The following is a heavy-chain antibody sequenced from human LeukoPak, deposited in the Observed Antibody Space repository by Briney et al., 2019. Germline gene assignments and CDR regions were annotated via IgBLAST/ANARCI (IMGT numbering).Heavy chain of an antibody. D-gene: IGHD6-13*01. Sequence: GGSLRLSCAASGFTFSSYAMHWVRQAPGRGLEWVAVISYDGSNEYYADSVKGRFTISRDNSKNTLFLQMNSLRAEDTAVYYCARGQRTSRYTNFDYWGQGTLVTVSS. J-gene: IGHJ4*02. CDR3: ARGQRTSRYTNFDY. CDR2: ISYDGSNE. CDR1: GFTFSSYA. V-gene: IGHV3-30-3*01.